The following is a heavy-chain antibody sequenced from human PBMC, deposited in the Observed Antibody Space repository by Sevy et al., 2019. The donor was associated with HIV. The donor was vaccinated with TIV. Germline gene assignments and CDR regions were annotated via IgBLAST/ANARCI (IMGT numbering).Heavy chain of an antibody. J-gene: IGHJ6*02. CDR1: GFTFRSYE. CDR3: ARKVGYYYYYGMDV. Sequence: GESLRLSCEGSGFTFRSYEMNWVRQAPGKGLEWISYIYASGSPIYYSDSVRGRFTISRDDAKNSLYLQMDDLRVDDTATYYCARKVGYYYYYGMDVWGQGTTVTVSS. V-gene: IGHV3-48*03. CDR2: IYASGSPI.